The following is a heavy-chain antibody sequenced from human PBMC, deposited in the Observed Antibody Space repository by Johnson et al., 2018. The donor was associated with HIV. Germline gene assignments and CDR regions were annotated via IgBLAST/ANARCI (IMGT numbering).Heavy chain of an antibody. CDR1: GFTFDDYA. D-gene: IGHD6-13*01. CDR2: ISLNGGSI. V-gene: IGHV3-9*01. J-gene: IGHJ3*02. CDR3: AKDQWSSSWTNDAFDI. Sequence: VQLVESGGGVIRPGGSLRLSCAASGFTFDDYAMHWVRQAPGKGLEWVSGISLNGGSIGYADSVKGRFTISRDNAKSSLFLQMNSLRAEDTAVYYCAKDQWSSSWTNDAFDIWGQGTKVSVSS.